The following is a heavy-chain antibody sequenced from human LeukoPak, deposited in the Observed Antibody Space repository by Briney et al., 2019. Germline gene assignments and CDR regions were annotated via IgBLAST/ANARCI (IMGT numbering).Heavy chain of an antibody. CDR1: GGYFGGYY. CDR2: INQSGST. CDR3: TTTSRYYDIEGNWFDP. D-gene: IGHD3-22*01. J-gene: IGHJ5*02. V-gene: IGHV4-34*01. Sequence: SETLSLTCAVYGGYFGGYYWSWIRQPPGKGLEWIGEINQSGSTNYHPSLKSRVTISVDTSKNQFSLKVTSVTAADTAVYYCTTTSRYYDIEGNWFDPWGQGTLVTVSS.